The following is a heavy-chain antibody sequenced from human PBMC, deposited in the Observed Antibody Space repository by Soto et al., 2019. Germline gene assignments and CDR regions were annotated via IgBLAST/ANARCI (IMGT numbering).Heavy chain of an antibody. J-gene: IGHJ4*02. CDR1: GGSLNGYY. CDR2: INHSGST. V-gene: IGHV4-34*01. CDR3: ASLNFN. Sequence: PSETLEITCAVYGGSLNGYYWRWVRQGPGKGLEWVGEINHSGSTNYNPSLKSRVTISVDTSKNQFSLKLSSVTAADTAVYYCASLNFNWGQGTXVTVPS.